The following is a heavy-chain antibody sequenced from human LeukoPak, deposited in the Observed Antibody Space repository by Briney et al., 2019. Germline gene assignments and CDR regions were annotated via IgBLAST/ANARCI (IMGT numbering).Heavy chain of an antibody. V-gene: IGHV4-31*03. D-gene: IGHD3-10*01. J-gene: IGHJ4*02. CDR1: GGSISRGGYY. CDR2: IYYSGST. Sequence: SQTLSLTCTVSGGSISRGGYYWSWIRQHPGKGLEWIGYIYYSGSTYYNPSLKSRVTISVDTSKNQFSLKLSSVTAADTAVYYCARDKSGSIDYWGQGTLVTVSS. CDR3: ARDKSGSIDY.